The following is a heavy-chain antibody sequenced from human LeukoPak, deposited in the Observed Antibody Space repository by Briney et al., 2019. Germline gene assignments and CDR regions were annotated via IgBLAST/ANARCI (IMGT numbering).Heavy chain of an antibody. Sequence: SGTLSLTCTDSGYSISTGHYWGWIRQPPGKGLEWIGSVYHGETTYYNPSLKTRLTVSVDTSKNQFSLRLSSVTAADTAVYYCASNWSDFDYWGQGILVTVSS. J-gene: IGHJ4*02. D-gene: IGHD1-1*01. CDR2: VYHGETT. CDR1: GYSISTGHY. V-gene: IGHV4-38-2*02. CDR3: ASNWSDFDY.